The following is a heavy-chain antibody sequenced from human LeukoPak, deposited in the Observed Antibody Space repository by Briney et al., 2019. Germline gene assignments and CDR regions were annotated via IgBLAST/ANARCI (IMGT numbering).Heavy chain of an antibody. J-gene: IGHJ4*02. CDR2: ITSSSSAI. CDR1: GFTFSGYS. D-gene: IGHD1-26*01. CDR3: ARVRGSYYFDY. Sequence: GESLKISCAASGFTFSGYSMNGVRQAPGKGLEWVSYITSSSSAIYYADSVKGRFTISRDNAKNSLYLQMNSLRAEDTAVYYCARVRGSYYFDYWGQGTLVTVSS. V-gene: IGHV3-48*01.